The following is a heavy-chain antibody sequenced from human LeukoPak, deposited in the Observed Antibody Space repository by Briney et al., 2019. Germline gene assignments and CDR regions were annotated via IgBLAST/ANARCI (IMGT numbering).Heavy chain of an antibody. J-gene: IGHJ5*02. CDR3: ARVGDIVVVPAAEHNWFDP. CDR2: IYYSGST. CDR1: GGSISSGGYY. V-gene: IGHV4-31*03. D-gene: IGHD2-2*01. Sequence: SETLSLTCTVSGGSISSGGYYWSWIRQHPGKGLEWIGYIYYSGSTYYNPSLKSRVTISVDTSKNQFSLKLSSVTAADTAVYYCARVGDIVVVPAAEHNWFDPWGQRTLVTVSS.